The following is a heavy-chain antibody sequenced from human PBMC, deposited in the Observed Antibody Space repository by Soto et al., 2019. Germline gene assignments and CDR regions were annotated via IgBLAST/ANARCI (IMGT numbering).Heavy chain of an antibody. V-gene: IGHV1-69*01. CDR3: ARDKDRLQIVGNYHYLSDV. CDR1: GGTFSNSA. CDR2: IMPIFRTP. J-gene: IGHJ6*02. Sequence: QVQLEPSGAEVKKPGSSVKVSCKTSGGTFSNSAISWVRQAPGQWPEWMGGIMPIFRTPDSAQKFQDRVTINANESTITAYMELRGLRAGDPAVYYCARDKDRLQIVGNYHYLSDVWGQGTTVPVSS. D-gene: IGHD1-1*01.